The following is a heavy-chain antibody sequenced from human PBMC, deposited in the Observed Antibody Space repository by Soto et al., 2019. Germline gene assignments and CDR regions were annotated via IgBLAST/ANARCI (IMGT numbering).Heavy chain of an antibody. Sequence: QMQLVESGGGVVQPGTSLRLSCAASGFDFSSYGMHWVRQTPGKGLEWVAVLGFDGGGRYYADSVKGRFTISRDNSKKMLYLQMDSLRGGDTALYYCAREPVGPDYAMDVWGQGTTVTVSS. CDR1: GFDFSSYG. CDR2: LGFDGGGR. CDR3: AREPVGPDYAMDV. V-gene: IGHV3-33*01. J-gene: IGHJ6*02. D-gene: IGHD1-26*01.